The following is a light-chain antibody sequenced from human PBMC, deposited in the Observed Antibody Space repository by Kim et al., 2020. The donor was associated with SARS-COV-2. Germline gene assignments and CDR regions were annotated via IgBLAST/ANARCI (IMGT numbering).Light chain of an antibody. CDR1: QSVSSN. Sequence: VSPGERATLSCRARQSVSSNLAWYHQEPGQAPRLLIYGASTRATGIPARFSGSGSGTEFTLTISSLQSEDFAVYYCQQYNSWPLTFGGGTKVDIK. CDR2: GAS. J-gene: IGKJ4*01. CDR3: QQYNSWPLT. V-gene: IGKV3-15*01.